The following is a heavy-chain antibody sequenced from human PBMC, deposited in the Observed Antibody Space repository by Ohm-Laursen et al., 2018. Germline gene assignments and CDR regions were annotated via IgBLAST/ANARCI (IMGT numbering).Heavy chain of an antibody. D-gene: IGHD2-15*01. CDR3: ARDESGAAGWFDP. Sequence: SLRLSCAAFGFTFSSYSMNWVRQAPGKGLEWVSSISSSSSYIYYADSVKGRFTISRDNAKNSLYLQMNSLRAEDTAVYYCARDESGAAGWFDPWGQGTLVTVSP. J-gene: IGHJ5*02. CDR2: ISSSSSYI. CDR1: GFTFSSYS. V-gene: IGHV3-21*01.